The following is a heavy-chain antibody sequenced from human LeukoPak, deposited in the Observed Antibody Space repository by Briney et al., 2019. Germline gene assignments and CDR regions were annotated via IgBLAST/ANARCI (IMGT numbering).Heavy chain of an antibody. V-gene: IGHV5-51*01. CDR1: GYRFTSYW. CDR2: IYPGESDT. Sequence: GESLKISCKGSGYRFTSYWIGWVRQMPGKGLEWMGIIYPGESDTRYSPSFQGQVTISADKSISTAYLQWSSLKASDTAMYYCARQRYYDSSGQFDPWGQGTLVTVSS. CDR3: ARQRYYDSSGQFDP. D-gene: IGHD3-22*01. J-gene: IGHJ5*02.